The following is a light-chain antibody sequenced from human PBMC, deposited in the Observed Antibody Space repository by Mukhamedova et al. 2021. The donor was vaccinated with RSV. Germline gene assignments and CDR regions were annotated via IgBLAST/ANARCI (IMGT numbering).Light chain of an antibody. V-gene: IGKV1-17*01. CDR2: AAS. J-gene: IGKJ3*01. CDR3: LQHNNYPFT. Sequence: WYQRRVHGKAPKRLIYAASSLQSGVPSRFIGSGSGTDFTLTISSLQPEDFATYYCLQHNNYPFTFGPGTKVDIK.